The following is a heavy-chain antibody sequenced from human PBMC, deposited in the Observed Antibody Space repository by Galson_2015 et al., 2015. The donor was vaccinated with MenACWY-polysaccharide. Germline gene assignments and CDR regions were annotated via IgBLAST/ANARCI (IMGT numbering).Heavy chain of an antibody. D-gene: IGHD2/OR15-2a*01. CDR3: ARDRLGTFNPGTFDA. CDR2: MTSRSSYI. Sequence: SLRLSCAASGFQFDTHTMNWVRQAPGMGLGWISSMTSRSSYIYYADSVEDRFTISRDNAKSSLFLQMKNLGVEDTGFYYCARDRLGTFNPGTFDAWGQGTLVIVSS. J-gene: IGHJ4*02. V-gene: IGHV3-21*01. CDR1: GFQFDTHT.